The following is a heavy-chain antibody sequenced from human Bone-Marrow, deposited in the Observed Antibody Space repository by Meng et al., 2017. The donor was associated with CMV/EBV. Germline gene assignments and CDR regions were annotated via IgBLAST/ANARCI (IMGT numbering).Heavy chain of an antibody. CDR2: MNPNSGNT. Sequence: ASVKVSCKASGYTFTSYDINWVRQATGQGLEWMGWMNPNSGNTGYAQKFQGRVTMTRNTSISTAYMELSSLKASDTAMYYCATWPVLAHDAFDIWGQGTMVTVSS. D-gene: IGHD6-19*01. CDR1: GYTFTSYD. CDR3: ATWPVLAHDAFDI. J-gene: IGHJ3*02. V-gene: IGHV1-8*01.